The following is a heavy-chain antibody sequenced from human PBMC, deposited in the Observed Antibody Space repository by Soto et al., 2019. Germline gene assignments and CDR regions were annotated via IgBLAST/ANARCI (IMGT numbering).Heavy chain of an antibody. V-gene: IGHV5-51*01. CDR3: AGVMNTGATDLRFDY. D-gene: IGHD1-26*01. CDR2: IYPGDSDT. CDR1: GYSFTSYW. J-gene: IGHJ4*02. Sequence: GESLKISCKGSGYSFTSYWIGWVRQMPGKGLEWMGIIYPGDSDTRYSPSFQGQVTISADKSISTAYLQWSSLKASDTAMYYCAGVMNTGATDLRFDYWGQGTLVTVSS.